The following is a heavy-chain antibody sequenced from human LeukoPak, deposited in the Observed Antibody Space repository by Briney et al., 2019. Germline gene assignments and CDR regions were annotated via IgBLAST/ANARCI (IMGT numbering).Heavy chain of an antibody. CDR1: GFTFSSYG. J-gene: IGHJ4*02. D-gene: IGHD6-19*01. CDR2: ISYDGSNK. V-gene: IGHV3-30*18. CDR3: AKREGQWLPD. Sequence: GGSLRLSCAAFGFTFSSYGMHWVRQAPGKGLEWVAVISYDGSNKYYADSVKGRFTISRDNSKNTLYLQMNSLRAEDTAVYYCAKREGQWLPDWGQGTLVTVSS.